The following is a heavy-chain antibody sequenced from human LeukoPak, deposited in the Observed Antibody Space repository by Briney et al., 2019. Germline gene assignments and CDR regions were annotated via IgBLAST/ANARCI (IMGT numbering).Heavy chain of an antibody. CDR1: GGSISRYY. CDR2: IYISGNT. D-gene: IGHD1-26*01. CDR3: ARDRRGLGDDAFDI. J-gene: IGHJ3*02. Sequence: PSETLSLTCTVSGGSISRYYWSWLRQPAGKGLEGIGRIYISGNTNYNPSLKSRVPISVDTSKNHFSLRLSSVTAADTAVYYCARDRRGLGDDAFDIWGQGTMVTVSS. V-gene: IGHV4-4*07.